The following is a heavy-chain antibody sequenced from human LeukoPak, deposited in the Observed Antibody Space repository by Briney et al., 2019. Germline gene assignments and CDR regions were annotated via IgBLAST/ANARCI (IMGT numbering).Heavy chain of an antibody. CDR3: ARGGYSSSANPYYYYGMDV. D-gene: IGHD6-6*01. CDR1: GFTVSSYG. V-gene: IGHV3-33*01. J-gene: IGHJ6*02. CDR2: IWYDGSNK. Sequence: GGSLRPSCAASGFTVSSYGMHWVRQAPGKGLEWVAVIWYDGSNKYYADSVKGRFTIARDNSKNTLYLQMNSLRAEDTAVYYCARGGYSSSANPYYYYGMDVWGQGTTATVSS.